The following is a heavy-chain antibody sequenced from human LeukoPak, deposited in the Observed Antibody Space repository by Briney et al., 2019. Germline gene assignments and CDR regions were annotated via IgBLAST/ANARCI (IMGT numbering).Heavy chain of an antibody. CDR3: AREDIAVDGTYFDP. V-gene: IGHV3-30-3*01. J-gene: IGHJ5*02. D-gene: IGHD6-19*01. CDR1: GFTFSSYA. Sequence: GRSLRLSCAASGFTFSSYAMHWVRQAPGKGLEWVAVISYDGGNKYYADSVKGRFTISRDNSKNTLYLQMNSLRAEDTAVYYCAREDIAVDGTYFDPWGQGTLVTVSS. CDR2: ISYDGGNK.